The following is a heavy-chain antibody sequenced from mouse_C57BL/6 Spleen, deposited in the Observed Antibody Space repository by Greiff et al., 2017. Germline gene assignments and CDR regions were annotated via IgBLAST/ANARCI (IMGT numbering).Heavy chain of an antibody. CDR2: IYPGSGST. Sequence: QVQLQQPGAELVKPGASVKMSCKASGYTFTSYWITWVKQRPGQGLEWIGDIYPGSGSTNYNEKFKSKATLTRDTSSSTAYMQLSSLTSEDSAVYYCARDGNYEYFDVWGTGTTVTVSS. V-gene: IGHV1-55*01. CDR3: ARDGNYEYFDV. CDR1: GYTFTSYW. D-gene: IGHD2-1*01. J-gene: IGHJ1*03.